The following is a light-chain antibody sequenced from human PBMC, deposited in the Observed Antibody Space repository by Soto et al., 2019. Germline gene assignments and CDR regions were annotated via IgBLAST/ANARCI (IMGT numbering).Light chain of an antibody. Sequence: DIQMTQSPSSLSASVGDTVTINCRANQSVSSRLAWYQQKPGQTPKLLIYDASTLETGVPSRFAGSEAETEFTLTISGLQPDDFATYYCQQCSSYPWTFGQGTRVEIK. CDR1: QSVSSR. CDR2: DAS. J-gene: IGKJ1*01. V-gene: IGKV1-5*01. CDR3: QQCSSYPWT.